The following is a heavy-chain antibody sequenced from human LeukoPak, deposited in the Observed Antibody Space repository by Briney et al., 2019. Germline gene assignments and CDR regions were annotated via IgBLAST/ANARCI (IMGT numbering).Heavy chain of an antibody. CDR3: ARDLREGYQLLYWFDP. Sequence: GASVKVSCKASGYTFTSYAMHWVRQAPGQRLEWMGWINAGNGNTKYSQKFQGRVTITRDTSASTAYMELSSLRSEDTAMYYCARDLREGYQLLYWFDPWGQGTLVTVSS. CDR1: GYTFTSYA. V-gene: IGHV1-3*01. J-gene: IGHJ5*02. D-gene: IGHD2-2*01. CDR2: INAGNGNT.